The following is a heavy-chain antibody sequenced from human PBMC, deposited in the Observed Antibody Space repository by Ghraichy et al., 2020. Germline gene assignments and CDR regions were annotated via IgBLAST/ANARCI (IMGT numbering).Heavy chain of an antibody. CDR3: TTYRFESYGSAWRFFDY. CDR2: IDRDGSER. J-gene: IGHJ4*02. Sequence: LSLPCTASGFTFSNYWMVWVRQPPGKGLEWVANIDRDGSERNYVDSVRGRFTVSRDNAKNTLYLQMNNLEVEDTAVYYCTTYRFESYGSAWRFFDYWGQGVLVTVSS. V-gene: IGHV3-7*01. CDR1: GFTFSNYW. D-gene: IGHD6-25*01.